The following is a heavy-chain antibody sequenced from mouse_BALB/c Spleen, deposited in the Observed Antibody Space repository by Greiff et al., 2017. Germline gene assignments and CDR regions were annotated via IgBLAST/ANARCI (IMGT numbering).Heavy chain of an antibody. CDR1: GFTFSSYA. CDR2: ISSGGSYT. V-gene: IGHV5-9-3*01. J-gene: IGHJ3*01. D-gene: IGHD1-1*01. Sequence: EVHLVESGGGLVKPGGSLKLSCAASGFTFSSYAMSWVRQTPGKRLEWVATISSGGSYTYYPDSVKGRSTISRDNTKNTLYLQMSSLRSEDTAMYYCERHYCYCGSSPFAYWGQGTLVTVSA. CDR3: ERHYCYCGSSPFAY.